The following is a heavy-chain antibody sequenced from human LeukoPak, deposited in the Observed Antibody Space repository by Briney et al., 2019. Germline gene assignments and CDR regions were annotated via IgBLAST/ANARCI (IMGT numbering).Heavy chain of an antibody. V-gene: IGHV3-7*01. J-gene: IGHJ4*02. D-gene: IGHD3-16*01. CDR3: ARSWGMYGHFDY. Sequence: GGSLRLSCAASGFPFSSYWMSWVRQAPGKGLEWVANIKQDGSEKYYVDSVKGRFTISRDNAKNSLYLQMNSLRAEDTAVYYCARSWGMYGHFDYWGQGTLVTVSS. CDR2: IKQDGSEK. CDR1: GFPFSSYW.